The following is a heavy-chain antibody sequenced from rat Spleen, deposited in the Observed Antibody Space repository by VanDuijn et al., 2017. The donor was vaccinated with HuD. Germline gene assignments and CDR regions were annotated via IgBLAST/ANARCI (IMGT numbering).Heavy chain of an antibody. V-gene: IGHV2-1*01. CDR2: IWDDETT. CDR3: ACDGYS. J-gene: IGHJ2*01. Sequence: QVQLKESGPGLVQPSQTLSLTCTVSGFSLTDNSVHWVRQPPGKGLEWMGGIWDDETTDYNPALKSRLSISRDTSKSQFFLKKAGLQTETTAVYFWACDGYSWGQGVMVTVSS. D-gene: IGHD1-12*03. CDR1: GFSLTDNS.